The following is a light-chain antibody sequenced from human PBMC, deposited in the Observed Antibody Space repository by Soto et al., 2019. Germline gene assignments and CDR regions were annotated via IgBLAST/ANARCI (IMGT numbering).Light chain of an antibody. J-gene: IGKJ1*01. CDR2: KAY. V-gene: IGKV1-5*03. CDR3: QQYNSYPWT. CDR1: QSISSW. Sequence: DIQMTQSPSTLSASVGDRVTITCRSSQSISSWLAWYQQKPGKAPKLLIYKAYSLESGVPSRFSVSGSGTEFTLTISSLQRDDVATYYCQQYNSYPWTFGQGTKVELK.